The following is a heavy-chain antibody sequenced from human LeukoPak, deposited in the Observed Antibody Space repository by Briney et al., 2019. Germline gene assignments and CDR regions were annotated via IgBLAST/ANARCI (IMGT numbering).Heavy chain of an antibody. CDR3: ARDLPAPERLPMRGAFDI. J-gene: IGHJ3*02. CDR2: VSSSGST. V-gene: IGHV4-59*13. Sequence: SETLSLTCTVSGASISDYYWSWIRQSPGKGLEWIGYVSSSGSTTYNPSLNSRVTISEDTSKKQFSLRLTSVTAADTAVYYCARDLPAPERLPMRGAFDIWGQGTMVTVSS. CDR1: GASISDYY. D-gene: IGHD1-26*01.